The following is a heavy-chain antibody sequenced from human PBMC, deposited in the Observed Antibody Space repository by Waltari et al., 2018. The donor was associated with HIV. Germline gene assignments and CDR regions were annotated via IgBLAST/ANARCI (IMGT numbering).Heavy chain of an antibody. CDR1: GGTFTNYA. D-gene: IGHD3-10*01. V-gene: IGHV1-69*01. J-gene: IGHJ6*02. CDR2: IIPIFGTS. Sequence: QVRLVQSGAEVKKPGSSVKVSCKASGGTFTNYAVSWVRQAPGQGLEWMGGIIPIFGTSSHSQKFQGRVTITADDSTSTAYMELSSLRPDDTAVYYCARDRSGRTTGRLDVWGQGTTVTVSS. CDR3: ARDRSGRTTGRLDV.